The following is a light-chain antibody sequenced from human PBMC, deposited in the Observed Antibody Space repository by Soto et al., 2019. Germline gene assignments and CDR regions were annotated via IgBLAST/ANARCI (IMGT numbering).Light chain of an antibody. CDR2: GAY. J-gene: IGKJ1*01. Sequence: EIVMTQSPATLSVSPGERATLSCRASQSVSSNLAWYQQKPGQAPRLLIYGAYTRATGIPARFSGSGSGTEFTLTISSLQSEDFAVYYCKQYNNWPLTFGQGTKVDIK. V-gene: IGKV3-15*01. CDR1: QSVSSN. CDR3: KQYNNWPLT.